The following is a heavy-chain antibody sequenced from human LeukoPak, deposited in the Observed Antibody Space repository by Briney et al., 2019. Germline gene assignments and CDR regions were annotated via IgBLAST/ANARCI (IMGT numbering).Heavy chain of an antibody. Sequence: SETLSLTCTVSGGSISSSSYYWGWIRQPPGKGLEWIGSIYYSGSTYYNPSLKSRVTISVDTSKNQFSLKLSSVTAADTAVYYCARGGVIDGYNSDDAFDIWGQGTMVTVSS. J-gene: IGHJ3*02. CDR2: IYYSGST. D-gene: IGHD5-24*01. CDR1: GGSISSSSYY. CDR3: ARGGVIDGYNSDDAFDI. V-gene: IGHV4-39*07.